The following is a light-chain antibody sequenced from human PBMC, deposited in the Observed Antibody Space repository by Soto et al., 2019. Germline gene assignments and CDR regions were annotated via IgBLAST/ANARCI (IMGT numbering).Light chain of an antibody. CDR3: QHYYSYWT. CDR1: QSIGRW. Sequence: MPITQSPSTRSASVGDTVTVPCRASQSIGRWLAWYQQKPGKAPKLLIFDASTLENGVPARFSGSRSGPEFSLTISSLQPDDFATYYCQHYYSYWTLGQGTKVDIK. V-gene: IGKV1-5*01. J-gene: IGKJ1*01. CDR2: DAS.